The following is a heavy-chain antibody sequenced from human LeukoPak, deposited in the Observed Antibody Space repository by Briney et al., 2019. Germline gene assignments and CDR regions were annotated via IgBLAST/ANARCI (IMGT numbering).Heavy chain of an antibody. CDR3: ARNAATFRYYYYMDV. J-gene: IGHJ6*03. CDR1: GYSFASYW. CDR2: IYPGDSDT. V-gene: IGHV5-51*01. Sequence: GESLKISCKGSGYSFASYWIGWVRQMPGKGLEWMGIIYPGDSDTRYSPSFQGQVTISADKSISTAYLQWNSLEASDTAMYYCARNAATFRYYYYMDVWGKGTTVTVSS. D-gene: IGHD2/OR15-2a*01.